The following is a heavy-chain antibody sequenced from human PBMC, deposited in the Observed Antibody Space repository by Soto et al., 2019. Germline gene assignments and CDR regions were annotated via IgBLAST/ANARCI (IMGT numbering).Heavy chain of an antibody. CDR1: GFTFDDYA. Sequence: EVQLVESGGGLVQPGRSLRLSCAASGFTFDDYAMHWVRQAPGKGLEWVSGISWNSGSIGYADSVKGRFTISRDNAKNSLYLQMNSRRAEDTALYYCEKDMSPRTIAEAEHYYYYGMDVWGQGPTVTVSS. V-gene: IGHV3-9*01. CDR2: ISWNSGSI. D-gene: IGHD6-13*01. CDR3: EKDMSPRTIAEAEHYYYYGMDV. J-gene: IGHJ6*02.